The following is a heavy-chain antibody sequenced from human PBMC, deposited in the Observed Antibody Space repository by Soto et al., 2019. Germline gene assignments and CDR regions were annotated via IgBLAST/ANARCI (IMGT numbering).Heavy chain of an antibody. J-gene: IGHJ5*02. CDR3: ARDRAIRDSVSPWLDP. CDR1: GGSINSGGYY. D-gene: IGHD3-10*01. CDR2: IYYSGST. V-gene: IGHV4-31*03. Sequence: QVQLKESGPGLVKPSQTLSLTCTVSGGSINSGGYYWSWTRQHPGQGLEWIGYIYYSGSTFYNPTLRGRVTVSAGTSMSQFSLRLTSATAADTAVSYCARDRAIRDSVSPWLDPWGQGTLVTVSS.